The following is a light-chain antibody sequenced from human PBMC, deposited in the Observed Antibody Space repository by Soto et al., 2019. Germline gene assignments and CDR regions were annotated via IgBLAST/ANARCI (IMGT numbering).Light chain of an antibody. CDR1: SSNIGSNT. V-gene: IGLV1-40*01. Sequence: QSVLTQPPSASGTPGQRVTFPCSGSSSNIGSNTVNWYQQLPETAPKLLIFGDSNRPSGVPDRFSGSKSGTSASLVLTGLQADDEADYYCQSNDNGLSGSDVFGTGTKVTVL. CDR3: QSNDNGLSGSDV. J-gene: IGLJ1*01. CDR2: GDS.